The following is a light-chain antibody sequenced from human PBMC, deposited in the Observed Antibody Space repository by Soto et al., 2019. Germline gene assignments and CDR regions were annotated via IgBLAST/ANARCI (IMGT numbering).Light chain of an antibody. J-gene: IGKJ1*01. CDR2: GAS. V-gene: IGKV3-15*01. Sequence: EIVMTQSPATLSVSPGERATFSCRASQSVSSNLAWYQQKPGQAPRLLIYGASIRATGIPARFSGSGSGTEFTLTISSLQPDDFATYYCQQYNSYSWTFGQGTKVDIK. CDR3: QQYNSYSWT. CDR1: QSVSSN.